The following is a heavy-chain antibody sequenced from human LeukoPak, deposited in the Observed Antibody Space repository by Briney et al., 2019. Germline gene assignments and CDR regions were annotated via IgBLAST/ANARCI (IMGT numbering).Heavy chain of an antibody. V-gene: IGHV4-31*02. CDR3: TRGADDYKTGS. D-gene: IGHD5-24*01. J-gene: IGHJ1*01. CDR2: FHPDGTT. CDR1: GDFVINDNSI. Sequence: TSQTLSLFCSVSGDFVINDNSIWSWIRQHPEKGLEWIGHFHPDGTTYYNPSLKSRLTISIDASKNHFSLEMTSMTAADTAVYYCTRGADDYKTGSWGQGTLVTVSS.